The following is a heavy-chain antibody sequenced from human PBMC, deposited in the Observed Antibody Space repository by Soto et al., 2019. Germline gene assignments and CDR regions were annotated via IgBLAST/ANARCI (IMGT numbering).Heavy chain of an antibody. Sequence: GGSLRLSCAASGFTFSSYAMSWVRQAPGKGLEWVSAISGSGGSTYYADSVKDRFTISRDNSKNTLYLQMNSLRAEDTAVYYCAKDREVAAPQLPLYFQHWGQGTLVTVSS. V-gene: IGHV3-23*01. J-gene: IGHJ1*01. CDR3: AKDREVAAPQLPLYFQH. CDR1: GFTFSSYA. CDR2: ISGSGGST. D-gene: IGHD2-15*01.